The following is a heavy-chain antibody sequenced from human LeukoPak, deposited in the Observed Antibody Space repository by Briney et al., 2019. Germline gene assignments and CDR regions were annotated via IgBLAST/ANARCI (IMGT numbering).Heavy chain of an antibody. CDR2: IYYSGST. V-gene: IGHV4-59*11. Sequence: SETLSLTCTVSGGSISSHYWIWLPPPPGKGLVGIVYIYYSGSTNYNPSLKSRVTISVDTSKKQFSLKLSSVTAACKAGNYCARAVGCGSSTSCAYLNNFMDVGARERTVTVSS. CDR3: ARAVGCGSSTSCAYLNNFMDV. D-gene: IGHD2-2*01. J-gene: IGHJ6*03. CDR1: GGSISSHY.